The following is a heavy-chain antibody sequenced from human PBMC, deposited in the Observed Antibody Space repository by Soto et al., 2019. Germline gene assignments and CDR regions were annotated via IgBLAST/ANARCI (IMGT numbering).Heavy chain of an antibody. CDR2: IYSGGST. V-gene: IGHV3-66*01. J-gene: IGHJ4*02. CDR3: AMSLGANMVRGVTTFDS. D-gene: IGHD3-10*01. Sequence: HPGGSLRLSCAASGFTVSSNYMSWVRQAPGKGLEWVSVIYSGGSTYYADSVKGRFTISRDNPKNTLFLQMNRLRAEDTSLYFFAMSLGANMVRGVTTFDSWGQGTLVTVSS. CDR1: GFTVSSNY.